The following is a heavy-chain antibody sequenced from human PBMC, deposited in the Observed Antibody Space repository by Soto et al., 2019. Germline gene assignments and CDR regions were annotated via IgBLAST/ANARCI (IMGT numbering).Heavy chain of an antibody. CDR3: ARHIPPDFWSGYYGGWFDP. Sequence: QLQLQESGPGLVKPSETLSLTCTVSGGSISSSSYYWGWIRQPPGKGLEWIGSIYYSGSTYYNPSLKSRVTISADTSKNRFSLKLSSVTAADTAVYYCARHIPPDFWSGYYGGWFDPWGQGTLVTVSS. V-gene: IGHV4-39*01. D-gene: IGHD3-3*01. J-gene: IGHJ5*02. CDR1: GGSISSSSYY. CDR2: IYYSGST.